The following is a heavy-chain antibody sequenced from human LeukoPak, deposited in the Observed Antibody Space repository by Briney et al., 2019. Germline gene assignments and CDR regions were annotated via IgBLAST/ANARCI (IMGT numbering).Heavy chain of an antibody. CDR3: ARDGGGYCGGD. J-gene: IGHJ4*02. Sequence: GGSLRLSCAASGFTFSRHGMHWVRQAPGKGLEWVAVIWYDGSDKYYADSVKGRFTISRDNSKNTLFLQLNSLRAEDTAVYYCARDGGGYCGGDWGQGTLVTVSS. D-gene: IGHD2-21*01. CDR2: IWYDGSDK. V-gene: IGHV3-33*01. CDR1: GFTFSRHG.